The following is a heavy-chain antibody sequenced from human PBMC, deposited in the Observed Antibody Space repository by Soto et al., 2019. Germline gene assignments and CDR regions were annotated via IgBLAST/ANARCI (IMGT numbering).Heavy chain of an antibody. J-gene: IGHJ4*02. CDR3: EKDSGYEILDS. D-gene: IGHD5-12*01. CDR1: GFTFTNYG. Sequence: PGGSLRLSCAASGFTFTNYGLHWVRQAPGKGLEWVAVISHDGINKYYEDSVKGRFTISRDTSKNTLYLQMNSLRPEDTAVYFCEKDSGYEILDSWGQGTQVTVSS. CDR2: ISHDGINK. V-gene: IGHV3-30*18.